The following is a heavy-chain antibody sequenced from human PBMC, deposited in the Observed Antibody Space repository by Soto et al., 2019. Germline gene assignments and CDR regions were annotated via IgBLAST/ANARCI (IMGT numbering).Heavy chain of an antibody. D-gene: IGHD5-12*01. Sequence: VQLVQSGAEVKKPGTSVKVSCKASGYTFTIHGISWVRQAPGQGLEWMGWISAYNGNTHYAQKVQGRVTMTTDTPPSTVYIELSSLRSDDTAVYYFARLTLGYDQRWYFGLWGRGTLVTFSS. V-gene: IGHV1-18*01. CDR2: ISAYNGNT. CDR3: ARLTLGYDQRWYFGL. J-gene: IGHJ2*01. CDR1: GYTFTIHG.